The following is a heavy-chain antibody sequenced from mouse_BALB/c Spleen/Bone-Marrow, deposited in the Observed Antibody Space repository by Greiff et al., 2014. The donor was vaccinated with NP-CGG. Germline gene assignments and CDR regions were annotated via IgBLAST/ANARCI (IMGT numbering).Heavy chain of an antibody. CDR2: ISNGGGST. Sequence: EVMWVESGGGLVQPGGSLKLSCAASGFTFSSYTMSWVRQTPEKRLEWVAYISNGGGSTYYPDTVKGRFTISRDNAKNTLYLQMSSLKSEDTAMYYCARGIRGSGMDYWGQGTSVTVSS. J-gene: IGHJ4*01. CDR3: ARGIRGSGMDY. CDR1: GFTFSSYT. V-gene: IGHV5-12-2*01. D-gene: IGHD3-2*02.